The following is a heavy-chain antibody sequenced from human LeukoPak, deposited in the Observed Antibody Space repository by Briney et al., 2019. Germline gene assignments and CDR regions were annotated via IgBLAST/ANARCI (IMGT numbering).Heavy chain of an antibody. CDR1: GFTFSSSW. CDR3: ARGHHYDSSGYPEYFQH. J-gene: IGHJ1*01. Sequence: TGGSLRLSCAASGFTFSSSWMHWVRQTPGKGLVWVSRMNSDGSSTTYADSVEGRFTIFRDNAKNTLYLQMTSLRAEDTAVYYCARGHHYDSSGYPEYFQHWGQGTLVTVSS. D-gene: IGHD3-22*01. CDR2: MNSDGSST. V-gene: IGHV3-74*01.